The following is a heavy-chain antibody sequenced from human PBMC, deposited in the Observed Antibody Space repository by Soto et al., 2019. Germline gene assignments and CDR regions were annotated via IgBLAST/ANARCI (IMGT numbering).Heavy chain of an antibody. CDR2: INPNSGGT. CDR1: GYTFTGYY. J-gene: IGHJ5*02. V-gene: IGHV1-2*04. D-gene: IGHD6-6*01. CDR3: ARGNPVYGSSSRLNWFDP. Sequence: QVQLVQSGAEVKKPGASVKVSCKASGYTFTGYYMHWVRQAPGQGLEWMGWINPNSGGTNYAQKFQGWVTMTRDTSSSTAYMELSRLRSDDTAVYYCARGNPVYGSSSRLNWFDPWGQGTLVTVSS.